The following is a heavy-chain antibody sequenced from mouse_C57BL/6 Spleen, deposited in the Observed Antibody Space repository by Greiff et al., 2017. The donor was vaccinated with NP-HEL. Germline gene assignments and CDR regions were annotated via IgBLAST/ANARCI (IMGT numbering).Heavy chain of an antibody. CDR3: ASLATDFDY. Sequence: VKLQESGPGLVQPSQSLSITCTVSGFSLTSYGVHWVRQSPGKGLEWLGVIWSGGSTDNNAAFISRLSISKDNSKSQVFFKMNSLQADDTAIYYCASLATDFDYWGQGTTLTVSS. V-gene: IGHV2-2*01. D-gene: IGHD1-1*01. J-gene: IGHJ2*01. CDR1: GFSLTSYG. CDR2: IWSGGST.